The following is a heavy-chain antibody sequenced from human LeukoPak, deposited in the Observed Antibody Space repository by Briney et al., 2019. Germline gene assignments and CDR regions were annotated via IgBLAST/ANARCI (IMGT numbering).Heavy chain of an antibody. CDR2: ITWDGSGT. J-gene: IGHJ1*01. V-gene: IGHV3-43D*04. CDR1: GFSFGNHA. D-gene: IGHD2-2*01. CDR3: AKDSEGYGSSTSSIQH. Sequence: GGSLRLSCAASGFSFGNHAMHWVRQAPGKGLEWVSLITWDGSGTDYADSVKGRFTISRDNSKNSLYLQMNSLKIEDTAFYYCAKDSEGYGSSTSSIQHWGQGTPVTVSS.